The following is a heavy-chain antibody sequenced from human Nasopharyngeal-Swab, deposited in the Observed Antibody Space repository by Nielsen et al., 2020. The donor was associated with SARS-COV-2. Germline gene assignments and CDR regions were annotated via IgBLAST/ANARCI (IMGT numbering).Heavy chain of an antibody. CDR1: GGTFSSYA. Sequence: SVKVSCKASGGTFSSYAISWVRQAPGQGLEWMGGIIPILGIANYAQKFQGRVTITADKSTSTAYMELSSLRSEDTAVYYCARAPFGSYDFWSGYYIDYYYYYMDVWGKGTTVTVSS. D-gene: IGHD3-3*01. V-gene: IGHV1-69*10. CDR2: IIPILGIA. J-gene: IGHJ6*03. CDR3: ARAPFGSYDFWSGYYIDYYYYYMDV.